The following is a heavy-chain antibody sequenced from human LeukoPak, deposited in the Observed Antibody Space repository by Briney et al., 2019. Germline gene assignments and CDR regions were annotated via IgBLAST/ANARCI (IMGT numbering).Heavy chain of an antibody. J-gene: IGHJ2*01. CDR1: GGSIGNYY. V-gene: IGHV4-59*01. CDR3: ARDRMITFGGVIPHWYFDL. CDR2: IYYSGTP. D-gene: IGHD3-16*02. Sequence: SETLSLTCSVYGGSIGNYYWSWIRTPPGKGLEWIGNIYYSGTPNYNPSLKSRVTISVDTSKNQFSLKLSSVTAADTAVYYCARDRMITFGGVIPHWYFDLWGRGTLVTVSS.